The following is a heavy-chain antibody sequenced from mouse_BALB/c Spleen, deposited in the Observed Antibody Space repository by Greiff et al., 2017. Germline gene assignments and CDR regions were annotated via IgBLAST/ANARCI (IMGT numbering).Heavy chain of an antibody. D-gene: IGHD2-4*01. CDR3: ARDLGSTMITTSAMDY. J-gene: IGHJ4*01. Sequence: VKLVESGPGLVAPSQSLSITCTVSGFSLTGYGVNWVRQPPGKGLEWLGMIWGDGSTDYNSALKSRLSISKDNSKSQVFLKMNSLQTDDTARYYCARDLGSTMITTSAMDYWGQGTSVTVSS. CDR2: IWGDGST. V-gene: IGHV2-6-7*01. CDR1: GFSLTGYG.